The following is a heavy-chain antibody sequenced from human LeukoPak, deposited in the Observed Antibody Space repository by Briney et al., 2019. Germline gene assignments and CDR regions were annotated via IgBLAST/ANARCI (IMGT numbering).Heavy chain of an antibody. V-gene: IGHV1-2*02. CDR3: AREGTAYYYGMDV. D-gene: IGHD1-1*01. CDR2: INPNSGGT. CDR1: GYTFTGYY. J-gene: IGHJ6*02. Sequence: ASVKVSCKASGYTFTGYYMHWVRQAPGQGLGWMGWINPNSGGTNYAQKFQGRVTMTRDTSISTAYMELSRLRSDDTAVYYCAREGTAYYYGMDVWGQGTTVTVSS.